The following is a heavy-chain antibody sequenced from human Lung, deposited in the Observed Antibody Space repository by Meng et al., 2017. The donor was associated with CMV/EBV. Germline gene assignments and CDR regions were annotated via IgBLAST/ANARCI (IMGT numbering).Heavy chain of an antibody. CDR2: INTYNGNT. V-gene: IGHV1-18*01. D-gene: IGHD3-9*01. CDR1: DYNFASYG. J-gene: IGHJ4*02. Sequence: ASVXVSCKGSDYNFASYGITWVRQAPGQGLEWMGWINTYNGNTKYAQKFQDRVIMTTDRSTRTAYMELRSLRSDDTAVYYCARSITIFQSDYWGQGTLVTVSS. CDR3: ARSITIFQSDY.